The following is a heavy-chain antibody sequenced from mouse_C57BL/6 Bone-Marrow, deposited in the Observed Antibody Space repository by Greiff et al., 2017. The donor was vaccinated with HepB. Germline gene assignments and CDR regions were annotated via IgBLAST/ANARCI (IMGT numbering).Heavy chain of an antibody. CDR3: TRSMGYGVAY. V-gene: IGHV1-15*01. CDR1: GYTFTDYD. CDR2: IDPETGGT. Sequence: VQLQQSGAELVRPGASVTLSCKASGYTFTDYDMHWVKQTPVHGLEWIGAIDPETGGTAYNQKFKGKAILTADKSSSTAYMELRSLTSEESAVDYCTRSMGYGVAYGGQGTLVTVSA. D-gene: IGHD2-2*01. J-gene: IGHJ3*01.